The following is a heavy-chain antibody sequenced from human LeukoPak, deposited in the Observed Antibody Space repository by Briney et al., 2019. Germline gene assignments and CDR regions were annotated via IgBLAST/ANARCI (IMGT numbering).Heavy chain of an antibody. V-gene: IGHV3-23*01. D-gene: IGHD4-17*01. CDR2: ISGSGGST. CDR1: GFTFSSYA. CDR3: AKDDTVPMYYFDY. J-gene: IGHJ4*02. Sequence: PGGSLRLSCAASGFTFSSYAMSWVRQAPGKGLEWASAISGSGGSTYYADSVKGRFTISRDNSKNTLYLQMNSLRAEDTAVYYCAKDDTVPMYYFDYWGQGTLVTVSS.